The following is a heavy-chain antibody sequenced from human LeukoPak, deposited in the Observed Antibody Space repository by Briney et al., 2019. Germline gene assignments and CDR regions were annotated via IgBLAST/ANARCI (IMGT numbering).Heavy chain of an antibody. Sequence: ASVKVSCKASGYTFTSYGISWVRQAPGQGLEGMGWISAYNGNTNYAQKLQGRVTMTTDTSTSTAYMELRSLRSDDTAVYYCARIAAAGTGPYYFDYWGQGTLVTVSS. J-gene: IGHJ4*02. CDR3: ARIAAAGTGPYYFDY. V-gene: IGHV1-18*01. CDR1: GYTFTSYG. D-gene: IGHD6-13*01. CDR2: ISAYNGNT.